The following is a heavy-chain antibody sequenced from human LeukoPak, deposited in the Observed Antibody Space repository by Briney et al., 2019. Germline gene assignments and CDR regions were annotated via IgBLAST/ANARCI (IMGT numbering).Heavy chain of an antibody. CDR2: TSGSGGSR. D-gene: IGHD4-11*01. CDR3: ARLDYSNDGYFDH. Sequence: PGGSLRLSSAASGFTFSSYAMNWVRQAPGKGLGWCSVTSGSGGSRDYAGSVKGRCTILRDNSKNTLYVQMYSMRAEDTAVYYCARLDYSNDGYFDHWGQGTLVTVSS. J-gene: IGHJ4*02. V-gene: IGHV3-23*01. CDR1: GFTFSSYA.